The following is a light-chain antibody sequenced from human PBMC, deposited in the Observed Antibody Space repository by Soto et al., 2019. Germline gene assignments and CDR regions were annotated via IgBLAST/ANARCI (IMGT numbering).Light chain of an antibody. Sequence: QSALTQPASVSGSPGQSITISCTGTRSDVGSYNLVSWYQQHPGKAPKLMIYEGSKRPSGVSNRFSGSKSGNTASLTISGLQAEYEADYYCCSYAGSGTWVFGGGTKLTVL. CDR1: RSDVGSYNL. CDR3: CSYAGSGTWV. CDR2: EGS. J-gene: IGLJ3*02. V-gene: IGLV2-23*01.